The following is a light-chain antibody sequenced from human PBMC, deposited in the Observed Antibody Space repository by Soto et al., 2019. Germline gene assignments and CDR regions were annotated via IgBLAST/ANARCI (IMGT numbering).Light chain of an antibody. CDR3: QQYNSYRT. Sequence: DIQMTRSPSTLCASLGYVVTVTCRASQSISSWLAWYQQKPGKAPKLLIYDASILESGVPSRFSGSGSGTEFTLTISSLQPDDFATYYCQQYNSYRTFGQGTKVDNK. CDR2: DAS. CDR1: QSISSW. J-gene: IGKJ1*01. V-gene: IGKV1-5*01.